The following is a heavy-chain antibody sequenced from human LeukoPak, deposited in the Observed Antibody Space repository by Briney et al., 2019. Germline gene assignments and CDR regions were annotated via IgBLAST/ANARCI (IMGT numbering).Heavy chain of an antibody. J-gene: IGHJ4*02. CDR1: GFTFSDYY. Sequence: GGSLRLSCAASGFTFSDYYMSWIRQAPGKGLEWVSYISSSGSTIYYADSVKGRFTISRDNAKNTVFLQMNSLRADDTAVYYCARDGILGSHDYWGQGTLVTVSS. CDR3: ARDGILGSHDY. CDR2: ISSSGSTI. V-gene: IGHV3-11*04. D-gene: IGHD3-3*02.